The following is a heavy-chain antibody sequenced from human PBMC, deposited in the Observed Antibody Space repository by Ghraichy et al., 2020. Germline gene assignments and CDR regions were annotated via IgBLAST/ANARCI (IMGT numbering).Heavy chain of an antibody. Sequence: ASVKVSCKASGYTFTSDGITWVRQAPGQGLEWMGWINAYNGDTSYAQNHQGRFTMTTETSRSTAYMELRSLRSDDTAVYFCARGRHRSGYYYWGQGTLVTVSS. CDR3: ARGRHRSGYYY. D-gene: IGHD3-22*01. V-gene: IGHV1-18*01. CDR1: GYTFTSDG. J-gene: IGHJ4*02. CDR2: INAYNGDT.